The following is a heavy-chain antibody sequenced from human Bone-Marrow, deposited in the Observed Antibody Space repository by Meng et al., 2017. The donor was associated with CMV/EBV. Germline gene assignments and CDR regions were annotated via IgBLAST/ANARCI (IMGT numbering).Heavy chain of an antibody. CDR1: GFTFSDYY. D-gene: IGHD2-2*01. CDR2: ISSSGSTI. Sequence: GGSLSLSCAASGFTFSDYYMSWIRQAPGKGLEWVSYISSSGSTIYYADSVKGRFTISRDNAKNSLYLQMNSLRAEDTAVYYWARRLVVPAAMFYFYGMDVWGQGTTVTVSS. J-gene: IGHJ6*02. V-gene: IGHV3-11*01. CDR3: ARRLVVPAAMFYFYGMDV.